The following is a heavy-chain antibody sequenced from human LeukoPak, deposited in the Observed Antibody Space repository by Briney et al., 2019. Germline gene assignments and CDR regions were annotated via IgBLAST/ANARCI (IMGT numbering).Heavy chain of an antibody. CDR1: GLTFGGYT. J-gene: IGHJ4*02. CDR3: ARVSIFGVVIANDY. Sequence: TGGSLRLSCAASGLTFGGYTMSWVRQAPGKGLQWVSTITSGGDYMYYADSVKGRFTISRDDSKNSLYLHMNSLRAEDTAVYYCARVSIFGVVIANDYWGQGTVVTVSS. CDR2: ITSGGDYM. D-gene: IGHD3-16*02. V-gene: IGHV3-21*01.